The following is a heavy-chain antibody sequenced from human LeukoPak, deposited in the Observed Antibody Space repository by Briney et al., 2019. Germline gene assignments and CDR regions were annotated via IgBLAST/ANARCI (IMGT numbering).Heavy chain of an antibody. Sequence: GGPLRLSCGVSGFTFSHAWMMWVGQPPPRGGEGVGRVKSLADGGTTDSAAPVKGSFTLSRDDSRNTVYLQVNSLTSQDTAFYYCATRGRRMVPAPPLDLWGQGTLVTVSS. V-gene: IGHV3-15*01. D-gene: IGHD3-10*01. J-gene: IGHJ5*02. CDR3: ATRGRRMVPAPPLDL. CDR1: GFTFSHAW. CDR2: VKSLADGGTT.